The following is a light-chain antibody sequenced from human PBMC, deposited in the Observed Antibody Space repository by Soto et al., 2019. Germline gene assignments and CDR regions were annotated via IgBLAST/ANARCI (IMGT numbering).Light chain of an antibody. CDR2: DVS. J-gene: IGLJ3*02. Sequence: QSVLTQPRSVSGSPGQSVTISCTGTGSDVGGYNYVSWYQQHPGKAPKFMIYDVSERPSGVPDRFSGSKSGDTASLTISGLQVEDEADYYCCSYAGSYSWVFGGGTKLTVL. CDR3: CSYAGSYSWV. CDR1: GSDVGGYNY. V-gene: IGLV2-11*01.